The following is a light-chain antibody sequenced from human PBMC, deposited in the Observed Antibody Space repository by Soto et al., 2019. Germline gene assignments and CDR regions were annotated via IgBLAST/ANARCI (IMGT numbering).Light chain of an antibody. J-gene: IGKJ4*02. CDR1: QSVSNY. Sequence: EIVLTKTTSTLPLSPEERATLSFRASQSVSNYLAWYQQKPGQAPRLLIYGASNRATGIPDRFSGSGSGTDFTLSISRLEPEEFAVYYWVQSVRLGTFGGGTKVDIK. CDR3: VQSVRLGT. V-gene: IGKV3-20*01. CDR2: GAS.